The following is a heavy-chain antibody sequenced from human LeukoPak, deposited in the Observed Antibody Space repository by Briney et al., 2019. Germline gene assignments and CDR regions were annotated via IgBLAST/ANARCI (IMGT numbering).Heavy chain of an antibody. CDR1: GGSISSSSYF. Sequence: PSETLSLTCTVSGGSISSSSYFWGWIRQPPGKGLEWIGSIYYSGSTYYDPSLKSRVTISVDTSKNQFSLKLSSVTAADTAVYYCARAPGFVVRGVIDLFDYWGQGTLVTVSP. V-gene: IGHV4-39*07. CDR3: ARAPGFVVRGVIDLFDY. D-gene: IGHD3-10*01. CDR2: IYYSGST. J-gene: IGHJ4*02.